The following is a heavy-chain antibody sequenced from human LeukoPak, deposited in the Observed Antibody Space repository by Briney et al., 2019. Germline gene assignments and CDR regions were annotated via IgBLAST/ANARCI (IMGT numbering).Heavy chain of an antibody. J-gene: IGHJ6*03. Sequence: GGSLRLSCAASEFSVGSNYMTWVRQAPGKGLEWVSLIYSGGSTYYADSVKGRFTISRDNAKNTLYLQMNSLRAEDTAVYYCARDGAYYYYYMDVWGKGTTVTISS. D-gene: IGHD4/OR15-4a*01. CDR3: ARDGAYYYYYMDV. V-gene: IGHV3-66*01. CDR1: EFSVGSNY. CDR2: IYSGGST.